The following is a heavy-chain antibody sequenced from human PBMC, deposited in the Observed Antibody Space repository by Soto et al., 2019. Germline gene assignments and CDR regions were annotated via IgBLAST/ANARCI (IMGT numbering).Heavy chain of an antibody. Sequence: QVQLVESGGCVVQPGTSLRLSCVGSGFTFRRYVIHWVRQAPGKGLEWVALTSYDGSNKYYDDSVKGRFTISRDNSRNTVDLQMDSLRLQDTAPYYCARWGTTGGLDVWGQGTLVSVSS. CDR1: GFTFRRYV. CDR2: TSYDGSNK. V-gene: IGHV3-30*19. CDR3: ARWGTTGGLDV. D-gene: IGHD3-16*01. J-gene: IGHJ4*02.